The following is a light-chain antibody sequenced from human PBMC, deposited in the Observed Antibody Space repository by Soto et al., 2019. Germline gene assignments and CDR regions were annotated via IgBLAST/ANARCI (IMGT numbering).Light chain of an antibody. CDR2: GAS. CDR3: QHYNNLWG. Sequence: EIVMTQSPATLSVSPGERVTLSCRASQSVRSNLAWYQQKPGQVPWVLIYGASTRAIGIPDRFSGSGSGTEFTLPISSLQSEDFAVYYCQHYNNLWGFGGGTKVEIK. CDR1: QSVRSN. V-gene: IGKV3-15*01. J-gene: IGKJ4*01.